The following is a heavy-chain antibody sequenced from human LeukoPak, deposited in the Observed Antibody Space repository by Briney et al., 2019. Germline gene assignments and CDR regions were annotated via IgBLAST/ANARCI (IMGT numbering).Heavy chain of an antibody. CDR3: ARGIAVVHYFDY. CDR2: IIPIFGTA. CDR1: GGTFSSYA. J-gene: IGHJ4*02. D-gene: IGHD6-19*01. V-gene: IGHV1-69*13. Sequence: ASVKVSCKASGGTFSSYAISWVRQAPGQGLEWMGGIIPIFGTANYAQKFQGGVTITADESTSTAYMELSSLRSEDTAVYYCARGIAVVHYFDYWGQGTLVTVSS.